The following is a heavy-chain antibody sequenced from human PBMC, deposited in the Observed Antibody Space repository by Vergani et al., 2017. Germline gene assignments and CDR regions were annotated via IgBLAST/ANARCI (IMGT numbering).Heavy chain of an antibody. V-gene: IGHV3-48*01. CDR2: ISMSSSTI. D-gene: IGHD2-21*01. Sequence: DVQLVESGGTLVQPGGSLRLSCAASGFPFRSHSMNWVRQAPGKGLEWISYISMSSSTIHYADSVRGRFTISRDNAKNSLYLQMSSLRAEDTAVYYCASGYCGGGSCLLVWSYGMDVWGRGATVTVSS. CDR1: GFPFRSHS. CDR3: ASGYCGGGSCLLVWSYGMDV. J-gene: IGHJ6*02.